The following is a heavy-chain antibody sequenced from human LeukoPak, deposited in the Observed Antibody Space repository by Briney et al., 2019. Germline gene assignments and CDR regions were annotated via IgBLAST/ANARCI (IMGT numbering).Heavy chain of an antibody. Sequence: PSETLSLTCTVSGGSISSSSYYWGWIRQPPGKGLEWIGSIYYSGSTYYNPSLKSRVTISVDTSKNQFSLKLSSVTAADTAVYYCASLIPSHGNYFDYWGQGTLVTVSS. CDR1: GGSISSSSYY. J-gene: IGHJ4*02. V-gene: IGHV4-39*01. D-gene: IGHD3-16*01. CDR2: IYYSGST. CDR3: ASLIPSHGNYFDY.